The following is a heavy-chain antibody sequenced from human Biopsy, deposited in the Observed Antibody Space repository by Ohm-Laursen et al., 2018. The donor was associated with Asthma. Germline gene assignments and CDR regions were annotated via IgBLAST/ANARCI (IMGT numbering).Heavy chain of an antibody. D-gene: IGHD2-2*01. CDR3: VRKAGSCISRTCYSLDF. CDR1: GGTFDTYV. CDR2: INSVFGTT. Sequence: SSVKVSCKSLGGTFDTYVIGWVRQAPGQGLEWMGGINSVFGTTTYPQKFQDRVTITADDSTSTVYMELSSLRSEDTAVYYCVRKAGSCISRTCYSLDFWGQGTLVTVSS. J-gene: IGHJ4*02. V-gene: IGHV1-69*01.